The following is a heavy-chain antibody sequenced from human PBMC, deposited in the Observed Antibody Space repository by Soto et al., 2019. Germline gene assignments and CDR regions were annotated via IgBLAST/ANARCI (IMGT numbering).Heavy chain of an antibody. CDR1: GDTLSHYG. Sequence: QVQLVQSGAEVKKPGSSVKVCCKASGDTLSHYGVSGVRQVPGKGREWLGGNTAILGTRDYAQKVQGRMTITSDESTTTSYMELNSLTSDDTAVYYCAAGDSSDTGDHWGQGTLVTVSS. CDR3: AAGDSSDTGDH. J-gene: IGHJ4*02. D-gene: IGHD6-19*01. V-gene: IGHV1-69*01. CDR2: NTAILGTR.